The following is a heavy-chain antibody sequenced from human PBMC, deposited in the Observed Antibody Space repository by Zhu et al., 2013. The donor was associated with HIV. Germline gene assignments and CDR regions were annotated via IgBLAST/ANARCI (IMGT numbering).Heavy chain of an antibody. V-gene: IGHV1-69*01. D-gene: IGHD3-16*01. CDR3: TREGLP. J-gene: IGHJ1*01. CDR2: IIPTYGAA. CDR1: GATLSNFA. Sequence: QVHLIQSGAEVTKPGSSVKVSCKASGATLSNFALNWVRQARGQGLEWMGGIIPTYGAADYAHKFQDRITITVDESTNTAYLEIHNLRINDTAVYYCTREGLPWGQGTPVTVSS.